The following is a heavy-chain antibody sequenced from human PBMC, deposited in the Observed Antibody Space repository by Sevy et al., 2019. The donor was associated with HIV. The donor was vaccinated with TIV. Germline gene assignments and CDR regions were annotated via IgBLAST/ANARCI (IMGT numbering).Heavy chain of an antibody. CDR3: VRDERFSRIVVDLDF. CDR2: ISGYNGNT. D-gene: IGHD3-22*01. J-gene: IGHJ4*02. V-gene: IGHV1-18*01. Sequence: ASVKVSCQASGYTFSNYGVTWVRQAPGQGLDGMGWISGYNGNTKYAQKVQDRVILTTDKATSKAYMELRSLRCDETAVYYCVRDERFSRIVVDLDFWGQGTLVTVSS. CDR1: GYTFSNYG.